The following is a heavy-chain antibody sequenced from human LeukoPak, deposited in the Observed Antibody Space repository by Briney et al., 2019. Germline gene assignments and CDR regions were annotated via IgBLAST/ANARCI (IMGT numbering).Heavy chain of an antibody. Sequence: PSETLSLTCTVSGGSISSYYWSWLRQPPGKGLEWIGYVYSSGNTNYNPSLKTRVTISVDTSKNQFSLKLSSVTAADTAVYYCARGDAIAAAGTGGYYYYGMDVWGQGTTVTVSS. CDR1: GGSISSYY. D-gene: IGHD6-13*01. CDR2: VYSSGNT. CDR3: ARGDAIAAAGTGGYYYYGMDV. J-gene: IGHJ6*02. V-gene: IGHV4-4*09.